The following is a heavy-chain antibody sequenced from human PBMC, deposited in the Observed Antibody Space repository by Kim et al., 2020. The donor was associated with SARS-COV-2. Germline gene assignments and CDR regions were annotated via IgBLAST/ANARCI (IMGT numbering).Heavy chain of an antibody. CDR3: ARELSSWPNSDVDY. Sequence: GGSLRLSCAASGFTFSSYAMHWVRQAPGKGLEWVAVISYDGSNKYYADSVKGRFTICRDNSKNTLYLQMNSLRAEDTAVYYCARELSSWPNSDVDYWGQGTLVTVSS. CDR1: GFTFSSYA. CDR2: ISYDGSNK. D-gene: IGHD6-13*01. J-gene: IGHJ4*02. V-gene: IGHV3-30*04.